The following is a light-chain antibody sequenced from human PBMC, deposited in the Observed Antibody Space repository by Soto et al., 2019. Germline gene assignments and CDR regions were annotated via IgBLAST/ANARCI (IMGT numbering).Light chain of an antibody. J-gene: IGLJ2*01. CDR2: SYN. CDR3: AAWDDILNGVL. Sequence: QSVLTQPPSASGTPGXRXXISCSGSSSNIGSNTVNWYQQIPGTAPKLLIYSYNQRPSGVPDRFSGSKSDTSASLAISGLQSEDEAEYYCAAWDDILNGVLFGGGTKVTVL. CDR1: SSNIGSNT. V-gene: IGLV1-44*01.